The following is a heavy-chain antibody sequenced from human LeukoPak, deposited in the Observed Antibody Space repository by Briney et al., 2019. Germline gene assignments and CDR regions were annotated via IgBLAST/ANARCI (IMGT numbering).Heavy chain of an antibody. Sequence: SQTLSLTCTVSGASISSGGYYWGWIRQPPGKGLEWIGSISNGGNIYYNPSLKSRVTISVDTSENQFSLKLNSVTAADTAVYYCARRPPASGADWFDPWGRGTLVTVSS. D-gene: IGHD1-26*01. CDR1: GASISSGGYY. CDR2: ISNGGNI. J-gene: IGHJ5*02. CDR3: ARRPPASGADWFDP. V-gene: IGHV4-39*01.